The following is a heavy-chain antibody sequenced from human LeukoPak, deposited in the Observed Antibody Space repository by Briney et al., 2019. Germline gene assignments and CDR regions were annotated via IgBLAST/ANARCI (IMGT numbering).Heavy chain of an antibody. Sequence: NTSETLSLTCAVSGGSISNYYWSWIRQPPGKELEWIGYIYYSGASNYNPSLKSRVTISVDASKNQFSLKLTSVTAADTAVYYCARAPGVVTSFDYWGQGTLVSVSS. CDR2: IYYSGAS. V-gene: IGHV4-59*01. CDR3: ARAPGVVTSFDY. CDR1: GGSISNYY. D-gene: IGHD4-23*01. J-gene: IGHJ4*02.